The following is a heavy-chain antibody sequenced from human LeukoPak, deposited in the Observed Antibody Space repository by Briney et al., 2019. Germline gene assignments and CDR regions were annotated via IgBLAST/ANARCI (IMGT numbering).Heavy chain of an antibody. CDR1: GFTFSSYS. Sequence: PGGSLRLSCAASGFTFSSYSMNWVRRAPGKGLEWVSSISSSSSYIYYADSVKGRFTISRDNAKNSLYLQMNSLRAEDTAVYYCARDQYYDSSGYYSNDAFDIWGQGTMVTVSS. CDR3: ARDQYYDSSGYYSNDAFDI. CDR2: ISSSSSYI. J-gene: IGHJ3*02. V-gene: IGHV3-21*01. D-gene: IGHD3-22*01.